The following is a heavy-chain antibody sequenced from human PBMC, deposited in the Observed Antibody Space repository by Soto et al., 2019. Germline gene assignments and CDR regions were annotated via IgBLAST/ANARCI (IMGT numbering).Heavy chain of an antibody. V-gene: IGHV4-31*03. Sequence: QVRLQESGPGLVKPSQTLSLTCTVSGASISSGGYYWSWIRQHPGKGLEWIGYIYYSGSTYYNPSLKSRVTISVDTSKNQFSLKLSSVTAADTAVYYCARGKDDYGSGSYSFDPWGQGTLVTVYS. CDR3: ARGKDDYGSGSYSFDP. J-gene: IGHJ5*02. D-gene: IGHD3-10*01. CDR2: IYYSGST. CDR1: GASISSGGYY.